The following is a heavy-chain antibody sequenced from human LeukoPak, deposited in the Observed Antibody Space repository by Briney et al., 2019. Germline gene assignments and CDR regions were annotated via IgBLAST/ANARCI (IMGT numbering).Heavy chain of an antibody. Sequence: KRGESLKISCQGSGYSFSSFWIGWVRQMPGKGLEWMGIIYPGDSDTRYSPSFQGQVTISADKSTSTAYLQWSSLKASDTAMYYCATYSGSSSFDYWGQGTLVTVSS. V-gene: IGHV5-51*01. CDR2: IYPGDSDT. CDR1: GYSFSSFW. J-gene: IGHJ4*02. D-gene: IGHD1-26*01. CDR3: ATYSGSSSFDY.